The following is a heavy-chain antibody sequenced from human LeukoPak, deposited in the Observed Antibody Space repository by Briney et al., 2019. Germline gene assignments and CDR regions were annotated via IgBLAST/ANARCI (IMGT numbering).Heavy chain of an antibody. CDR1: GGTFSSHA. V-gene: IGHV1-69*13. CDR3: ARDRGALTGYDLWSGRSSFDI. Sequence: SVKVSCKASGGTFSSHAIGWVRQAPGQGLEWMGGIIPIFGTTKNAQNFQGRVTITADDSTSTAYMEPSSLRSEDTALYYCARDRGALTGYDLWSGRSSFDIWGQGTMVTVSS. CDR2: IIPIFGTT. J-gene: IGHJ3*02. D-gene: IGHD3-3*01.